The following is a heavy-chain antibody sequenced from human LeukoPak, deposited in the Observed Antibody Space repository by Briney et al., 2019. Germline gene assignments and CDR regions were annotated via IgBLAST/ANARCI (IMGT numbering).Heavy chain of an antibody. J-gene: IGHJ4*02. CDR1: GFTFSTYA. Sequence: GGSLRLSCTASGFTFSTYAMTWVRQAPRKGLEWVSGISGSGGTIYYADSVKGRFTISRDNAKNSLYLQMNSLRAEDTAVYYCAKSGGSGSEYFDYWGQGTLVTVSS. V-gene: IGHV3-23*01. D-gene: IGHD3-10*01. CDR2: ISGSGGTI. CDR3: AKSGGSGSEYFDY.